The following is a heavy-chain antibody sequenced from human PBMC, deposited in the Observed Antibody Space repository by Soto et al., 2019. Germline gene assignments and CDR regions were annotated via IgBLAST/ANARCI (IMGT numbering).Heavy chain of an antibody. J-gene: IGHJ4*02. CDR3: GKGKARDYLCGNYRTLDY. Sequence: QVQVVESVGGVVQPGRSLRLSCAASGFSFGSYAIHWVRQAPCKGLEWVAFISYDGSNKYYADSVKGRFTISRDNSKNALYLQMNSLRTEDTAVYYCGKGKARDYLCGNYRTLDYWGLGTLVTVSS. V-gene: IGHV3-30*18. CDR2: ISYDGSNK. CDR1: GFSFGSYA. D-gene: IGHD3-16*02.